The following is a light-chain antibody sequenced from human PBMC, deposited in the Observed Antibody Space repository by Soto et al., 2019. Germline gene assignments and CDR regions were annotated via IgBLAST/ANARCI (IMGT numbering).Light chain of an antibody. CDR3: SSYTSSRAYV. J-gene: IGLJ1*01. V-gene: IGLV2-14*01. CDR1: SSDVGGYNY. CDR2: EVS. Sequence: QSALTQPASVSGSPGQSITISCTGTSSDVGGYNYVSWYQQHPGKAPKLMIHEVSNRPSGVSNRFSGSKSGNTASPTISGLQAEDEADYYCSSYTSSRAYVFGTGTKVTVL.